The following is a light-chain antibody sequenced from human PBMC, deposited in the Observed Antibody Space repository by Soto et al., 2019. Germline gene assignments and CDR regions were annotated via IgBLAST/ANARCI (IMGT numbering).Light chain of an antibody. CDR1: QSVSSW. V-gene: IGKV1-5*03. CDR3: QQYDNDSWT. J-gene: IGKJ1*01. Sequence: DIQMTQSPFTLSASVGDRVIITCRASQSVSSWLAWYQQKPGKAPNLLIYKASLLKSGVPSRFSGSGSGTEFTLTISSLQPNDFATYYCQQYDNDSWTFGQGTKVEI. CDR2: KAS.